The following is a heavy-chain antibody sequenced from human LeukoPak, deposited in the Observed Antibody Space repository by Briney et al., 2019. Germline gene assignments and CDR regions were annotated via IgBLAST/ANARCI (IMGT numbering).Heavy chain of an antibody. Sequence: PGGSLRLSCAASGFTFSSYAMSWVRQAPGKGLEWVSGISGSGGSTHYADSVKGRFTISRDNSKNTLYLQVNSLRAEDTAVYYCAKDQKKGYYYYGMDVWGQGTTVTVSS. J-gene: IGHJ6*02. V-gene: IGHV3-23*01. CDR1: GFTFSSYA. CDR3: AKDQKKGYYYYGMDV. CDR2: ISGSGGST.